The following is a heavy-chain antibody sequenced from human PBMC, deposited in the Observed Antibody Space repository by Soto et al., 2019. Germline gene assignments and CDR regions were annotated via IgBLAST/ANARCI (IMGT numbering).Heavy chain of an antibody. V-gene: IGHV3-21*01. CDR3: ARGLTRNTMHDRSVKPHDY. Sequence: GGSLRLSCAASGFTFSSYSMNWVRQAPGKGLEWVSSISSSSSYIYYADSVKGRFTISRDNAKNSLYLQMNSLRAEDTAVYYCARGLTRNTMHDRSVKPHDYWGKGTLVTVSS. D-gene: IGHD3-22*01. J-gene: IGHJ4*02. CDR1: GFTFSSYS. CDR2: ISSSSSYI.